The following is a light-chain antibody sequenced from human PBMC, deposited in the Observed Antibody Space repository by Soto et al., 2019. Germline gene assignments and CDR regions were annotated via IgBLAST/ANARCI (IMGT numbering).Light chain of an antibody. CDR2: EIN. Sequence: QSALTQPASVSGSPGQSITISCTGTSSDIGTYNFVSWYQQHPGKAPKLLIHEINNRPSGVSNRFSCSKPGNTASLTISELEAEDEADYYCSSDTTTSTQIFGGGTKLTVL. CDR1: SSDIGTYNF. V-gene: IGLV2-14*01. J-gene: IGLJ2*01. CDR3: SSDTTTSTQI.